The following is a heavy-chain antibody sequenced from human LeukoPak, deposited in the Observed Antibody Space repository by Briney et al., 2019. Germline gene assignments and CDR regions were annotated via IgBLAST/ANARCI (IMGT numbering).Heavy chain of an antibody. CDR1: GGSISSYY. CDR3: ARRSALYAFDL. J-gene: IGHJ3*01. D-gene: IGHD2-2*01. V-gene: IGHV4-59*01. CDR2: IYYSGST. Sequence: SETLSLTCTVSGGSISSYYWSWIRQPPGKGLEWIGYIYYSGSTNYNPSLKSRVTISVDTSKNQFSLKLSSVTAADTAVYYCARRSALYAFDLWGQGTMVTISS.